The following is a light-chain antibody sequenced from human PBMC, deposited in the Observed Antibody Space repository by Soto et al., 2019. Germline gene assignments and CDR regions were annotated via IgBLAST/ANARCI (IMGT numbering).Light chain of an antibody. CDR2: GAS. J-gene: IGKJ2*01. V-gene: IGKV3-20*01. Sequence: EIVLTQSPGTLSLSPGERATLSCRASQSVSSFYLAWYQQKPGQAPRLLIYGASSRATGIPDRFRGSGSGIDFTLAISRLEPEDFAVYYCQQYGSSPLYTFGQGTKLEIK. CDR3: QQYGSSPLYT. CDR1: QSVSSFY.